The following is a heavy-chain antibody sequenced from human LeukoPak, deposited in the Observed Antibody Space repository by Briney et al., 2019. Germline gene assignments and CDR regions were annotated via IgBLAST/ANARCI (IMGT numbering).Heavy chain of an antibody. J-gene: IGHJ4*02. D-gene: IGHD1-1*01. CDR1: GFPFSDYS. CDR3: ARDHNYALDN. V-gene: IGHV3-48*04. Sequence: GGSLRLSCTASGFPFSDYSMNWVRQAPGKGLEWISYIGISSGNTKYADSVKGRFTISADNARNSLYLQMNSLRVEDTAVYYCARDHNYALDNWGQGTLVSVSS. CDR2: IGISSGNT.